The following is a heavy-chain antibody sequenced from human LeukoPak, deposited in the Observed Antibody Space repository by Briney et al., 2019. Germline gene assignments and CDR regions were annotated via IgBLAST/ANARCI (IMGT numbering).Heavy chain of an antibody. V-gene: IGHV1-18*01. CDR2: ISAYNGNT. Sequence: ASVKVSCKASGYTFTSYGISWVRQAPGQGLEWMGWISAYNGNTNYAQKLQGRVTMTTDTSTSTAYMELRSLRSDDTAVYYCARVGTGTTPGYYYYMDVWGKGTTVTVSS. D-gene: IGHD1-7*01. CDR3: ARVGTGTTPGYYYYMDV. J-gene: IGHJ6*03. CDR1: GYTFTSYG.